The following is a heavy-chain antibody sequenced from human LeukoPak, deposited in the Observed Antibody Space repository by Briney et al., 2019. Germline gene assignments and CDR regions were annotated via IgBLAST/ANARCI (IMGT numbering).Heavy chain of an antibody. CDR2: ISGSGGST. CDR1: GFTFSSYA. Sequence: GGSLRLSCAASGFTFSSYAMSWVRQAPGKGLEWVSAISGSGGSTYYADSVKGRFTISRDNSKNTLYLQMNSLRAEDTAVYYCAKDKIGVDYYDSSGYASGDAFDIWGQGAMVTVSS. D-gene: IGHD3-22*01. V-gene: IGHV3-23*01. J-gene: IGHJ3*02. CDR3: AKDKIGVDYYDSSGYASGDAFDI.